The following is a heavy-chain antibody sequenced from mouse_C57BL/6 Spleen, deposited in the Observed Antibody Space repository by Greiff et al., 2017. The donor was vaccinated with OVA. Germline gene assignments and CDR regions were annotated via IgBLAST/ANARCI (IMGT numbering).Heavy chain of an antibody. Sequence: QVQLQQPGAELVKPGASVKLSCKASGYTFTSYWMHWVKQRPGQGLEWIGMIHPNSGSTNYNEKFKSKATLTVDKSSSTAYMQLSSLTSEDSAVDDCARDSSGYYYFDYWGQGTTLTVSS. D-gene: IGHD3-2*02. CDR3: ARDSSGYYYFDY. J-gene: IGHJ2*01. CDR2: IHPNSGST. V-gene: IGHV1-64*01. CDR1: GYTFTSYW.